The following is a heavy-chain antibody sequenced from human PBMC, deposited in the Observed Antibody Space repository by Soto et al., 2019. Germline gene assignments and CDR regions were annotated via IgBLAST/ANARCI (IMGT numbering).Heavy chain of an antibody. V-gene: IGHV1-18*01. J-gene: IGHJ6*02. CDR3: ARDPGFGFGYSYAFAMDV. CDR2: VSGYNGNT. CDR1: GYTFSKHG. Sequence: GASVKVSCKASGYTFSKHGMSWVRPGPVQGLGGRVWVSGYNGNTPDKKKAHTRIKMTTDTITTKKDLELMSLRSDDTAVYFCARDPGFGFGYSYAFAMDVCGQGTTVTVSS. D-gene: IGHD5-18*01.